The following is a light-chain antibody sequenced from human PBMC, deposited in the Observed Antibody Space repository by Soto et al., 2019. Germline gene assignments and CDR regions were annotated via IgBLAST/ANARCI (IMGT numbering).Light chain of an antibody. CDR2: AAS. CDR3: QDSDSFPNP. V-gene: IGKV1-9*01. CDR1: QDVSTH. J-gene: IGKJ1*01. Sequence: LTTSIGDRVTISCRASQDVSTHLAWFAQKPGKAPRLLIYAASTLDSGVPSRFSGSASGTDFTLTISSLQPEDVATYYCQDSDSFPNPFGEGTKVDIK.